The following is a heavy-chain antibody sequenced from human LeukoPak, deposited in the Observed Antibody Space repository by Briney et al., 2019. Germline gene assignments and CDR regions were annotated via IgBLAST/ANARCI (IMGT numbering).Heavy chain of an antibody. CDR2: ISYDGSHK. V-gene: IGHV3-30*18. J-gene: IGHJ4*02. CDR3: AKETYDSSGYYFAYFDY. CDR1: GFTFSSFG. D-gene: IGHD3-22*01. Sequence: GGSLRLSCAASGFTFSSFGMHWVRQAPGKGLEWVPIISYDGSHKYYADSVKGRFTISRENSKNTLYLQISSLRVEDTAVYYCAKETYDSSGYYFAYFDYWGQGTLVTVSA.